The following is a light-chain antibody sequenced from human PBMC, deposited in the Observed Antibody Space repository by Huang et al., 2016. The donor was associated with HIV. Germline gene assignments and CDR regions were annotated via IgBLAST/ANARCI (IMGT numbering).Light chain of an antibody. CDR2: GAS. Sequence: EIVLTQSPDTLSLSPGERATVSCRVSQTIKNIYLAWYQQKPGQGPRLLIYGASSRATDIPDRFSGSGSGTDFTLTINRLEPEDFAVYYCHQYDSSQGISFGQGTRLEMK. J-gene: IGKJ5*01. CDR3: HQYDSSQGIS. V-gene: IGKV3-20*01. CDR1: QTIKNIY.